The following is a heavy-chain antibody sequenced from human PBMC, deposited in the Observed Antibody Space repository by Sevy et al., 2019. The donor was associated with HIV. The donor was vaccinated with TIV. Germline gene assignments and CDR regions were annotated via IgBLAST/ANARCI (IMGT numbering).Heavy chain of an antibody. Sequence: ASVKVSCKASGGTFSSYAISWVRQAPGQGLEWMGGIIPIFGTANYAQKFQGRVTITADESTSTAYMELSSLRSGDTAVYYCARDWGYYGSGGYFDYWGQGTLVTVSS. J-gene: IGHJ4*02. V-gene: IGHV1-69*13. CDR2: IIPIFGTA. CDR3: ARDWGYYGSGGYFDY. D-gene: IGHD3-10*01. CDR1: GGTFSSYA.